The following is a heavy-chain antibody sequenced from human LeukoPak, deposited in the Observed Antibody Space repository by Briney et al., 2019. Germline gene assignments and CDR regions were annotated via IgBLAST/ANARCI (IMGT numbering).Heavy chain of an antibody. D-gene: IGHD7-27*01. Sequence: SETLSLTCAVSGYSISSGHYCAWIRQPPGKGLEWIATIHHSGGTYYNPSLNSRVAISVDTSKNQDSLTLNSVTAADTAVYYCARHGLLGRVRVXXDXDXXXXGTXVTX. CDR3: ARHGLLGRVRVXXDXDX. V-gene: IGHV4-38-2*01. CDR2: IHHSGGT. J-gene: IGHJ4*02. CDR1: GYSISSGHY.